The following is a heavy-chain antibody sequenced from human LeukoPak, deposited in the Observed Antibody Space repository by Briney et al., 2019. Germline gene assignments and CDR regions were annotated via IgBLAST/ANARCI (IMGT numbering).Heavy chain of an antibody. CDR2: ISAYNGNT. V-gene: IGHV1-18*01. J-gene: IGHJ4*02. CDR1: GYTFTSYG. Sequence: GASVTVSCTASGYTFTSYGISWVRQAPGQGLEWMGWISAYNGNTNYAQKLQGRVTMTTDTSTSTAYMELRSLRSDDTAVYYCARDDSSGPDGYWGQGTLVTVSS. D-gene: IGHD3-22*01. CDR3: ARDDSSGPDGY.